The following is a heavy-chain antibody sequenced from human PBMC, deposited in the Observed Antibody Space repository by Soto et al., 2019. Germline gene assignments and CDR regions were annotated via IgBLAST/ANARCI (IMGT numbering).Heavy chain of an antibody. CDR3: TRHVYGAAAAGNNWFDP. J-gene: IGHJ5*02. Sequence: EVQLVESGGGLVQPGGSLKLSCAASGFTFSGSAMHWVRQASGKGLEWVGRIRSKANSYATAYAASVKGRFTISRDDSKNTAYLQMNSLKTEDTAVYYCTRHVYGAAAAGNNWFDPWGQGTLVTVSS. V-gene: IGHV3-73*02. D-gene: IGHD6-13*01. CDR2: IRSKANSYAT. CDR1: GFTFSGSA.